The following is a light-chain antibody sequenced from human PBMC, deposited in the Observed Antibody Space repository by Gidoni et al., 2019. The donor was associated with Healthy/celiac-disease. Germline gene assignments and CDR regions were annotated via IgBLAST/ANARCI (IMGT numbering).Light chain of an antibody. V-gene: IGKV3-15*01. CDR3: QQYNNWPGT. J-gene: IGKJ3*01. CDR1: LSVSRN. Sequence: EIVMTQSPATLSVSPGERATLSCRASLSVSRNLAWYQQKPGQAPRLLIYGASTRATGIPARFSGSGSGTEFTLTISSLQSEDFAVYYCQQYNNWPGTFGHGTKVDIK. CDR2: GAS.